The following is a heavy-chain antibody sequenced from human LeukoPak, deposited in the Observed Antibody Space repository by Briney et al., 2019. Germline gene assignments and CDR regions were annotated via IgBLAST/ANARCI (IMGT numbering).Heavy chain of an antibody. V-gene: IGHV3-11*04. D-gene: IGHD2-2*01. CDR1: GFTFSDYY. J-gene: IGHJ4*02. CDR3: ARDPRGGYATSPIDY. CDR2: ISSSGNTT. Sequence: PGGSLRLSCAASGFTFSDYYMSWIRQAPGKGLECVSYISSSGNTTYHADSVKGRFTISRDNAKNSLYLQMSSLRAEDTAVYYCARDPRGGYATSPIDYWGQGTLVTVSS.